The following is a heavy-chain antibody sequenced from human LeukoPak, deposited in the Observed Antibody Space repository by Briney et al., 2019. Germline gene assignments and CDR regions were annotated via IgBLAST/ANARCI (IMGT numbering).Heavy chain of an antibody. CDR2: INPNSGAT. D-gene: IGHD3-22*01. V-gene: IGHV1-2*02. Sequence: GASVKVSCKASGYTFTSYYMHWVRQAPGQGLEWMGWINPNSGATKYAQKFQGRVTMTRDTSISTVYMELSSLRSEDTAVYYCARDGYYDSSGYYLYYFDYWGQGTLVTVSS. J-gene: IGHJ4*02. CDR3: ARDGYYDSSGYYLYYFDY. CDR1: GYTFTSYY.